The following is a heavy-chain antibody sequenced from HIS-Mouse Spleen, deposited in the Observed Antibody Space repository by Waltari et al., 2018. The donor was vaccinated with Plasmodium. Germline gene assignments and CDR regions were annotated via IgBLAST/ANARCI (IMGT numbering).Heavy chain of an antibody. CDR3: ARTIAAAGTGDAFDM. CDR2: INSDGSST. J-gene: IGHJ3*02. CDR1: GFTFSSSG. Sequence: EVQLVESGGGLVQPGGSLRLPCSASGFTFSSSGMHWGRQAPGKGLVWVSRINSDGSSTRYADSVKGRFTISRDNAKNTLYLQMNSLRAEDTAVYYCARTIAAAGTGDAFDMWGQGTMVTVSS. D-gene: IGHD6-13*01. V-gene: IGHV3-74*01.